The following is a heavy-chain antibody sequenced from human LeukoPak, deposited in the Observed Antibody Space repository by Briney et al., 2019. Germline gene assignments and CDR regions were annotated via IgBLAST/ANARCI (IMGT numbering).Heavy chain of an antibody. J-gene: IGHJ6*03. D-gene: IGHD2-15*01. CDR2: INHSGST. Sequence: PSETLSLTCAVYGGSFSGYYWSWIRQPPGKGLEWIGEINHSGSTNYNPSLKSRVTISVDTSKNQFSLKLSSVTAADTAAYYCARGYCSGGSCYFHYYYMDVWGKGTTVTVSS. CDR1: GGSFSGYY. CDR3: ARGYCSGGSCYFHYYYMDV. V-gene: IGHV4-34*01.